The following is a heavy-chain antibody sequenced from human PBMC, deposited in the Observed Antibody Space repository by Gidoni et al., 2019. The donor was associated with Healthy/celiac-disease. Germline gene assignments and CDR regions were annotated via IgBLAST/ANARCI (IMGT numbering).Heavy chain of an antibody. J-gene: IGHJ4*02. V-gene: IGHV5-51*01. CDR2: IYPGDYDT. CDR1: GYSFTIYW. CDR3: ARFHVDTAMDPDYFDY. D-gene: IGHD5-18*01. Sequence: EVQLLQSGAELNTPGESLTISCTGSGYSFTIYWIGWGRQMPGKGLEWMGIIYPGDYDTRYSPSFQGQVTISADKSISTDYLQWSSLKASDTAMYYCARFHVDTAMDPDYFDYWGQGTLVTVSS.